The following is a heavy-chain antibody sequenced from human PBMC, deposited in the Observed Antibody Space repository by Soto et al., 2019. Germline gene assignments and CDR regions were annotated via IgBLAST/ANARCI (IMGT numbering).Heavy chain of an antibody. J-gene: IGHJ1*01. CDR2: LNDSGGT. Sequence: SETLSLTCAVYGGSFSGFYLSWIRQPPGKGLEWIGELNDSGGTNYNASLKSRVSISVDTSINQFSLKLKFVTAADTAVYYCARARGGVQHWGQGTLVTVSS. CDR1: GGSFSGFY. CDR3: ARARGGVQH. D-gene: IGHD3-10*01. V-gene: IGHV4-34*01.